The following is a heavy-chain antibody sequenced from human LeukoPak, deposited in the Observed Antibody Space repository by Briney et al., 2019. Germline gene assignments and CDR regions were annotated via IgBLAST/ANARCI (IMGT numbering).Heavy chain of an antibody. D-gene: IGHD5-24*01. CDR2: INNDGSST. CDR3: ARDGMAPPY. J-gene: IGHJ4*02. V-gene: IGHV3-74*01. CDR1: GFTFRIYW. Sequence: GVSLRLSCAASGFTFRIYWMHWVSQPPGKGLVWVSHINNDGSSTSYADSVKGRFTISRDNAKNTLYLQMNSLRTEDTAVYYCARDGMAPPYWGQGTLVTVSS.